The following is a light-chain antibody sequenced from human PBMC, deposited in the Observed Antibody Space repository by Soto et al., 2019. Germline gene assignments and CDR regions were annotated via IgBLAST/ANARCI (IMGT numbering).Light chain of an antibody. CDR3: QQYGNSRT. CDR2: GAS. CDR1: QSVSSN. V-gene: IGKV3-20*01. J-gene: IGKJ1*01. Sequence: EIGLSQSPGTLSLSPGERATLSCRASQSVSSNFAWYQQKPGQAPRLLISGASSRATGIPDRFSGSGSGTDFTLTISRLEPEDFAVYYCQQYGNSRTFGQGTKVDIK.